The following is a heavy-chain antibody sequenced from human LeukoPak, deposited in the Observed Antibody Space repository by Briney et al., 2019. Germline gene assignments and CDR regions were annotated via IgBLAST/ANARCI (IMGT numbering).Heavy chain of an antibody. CDR3: AKDGDYFHFYMDV. CDR2: IRYDGSDK. D-gene: IGHD3-16*01. J-gene: IGHJ6*03. V-gene: IGHV3-30*02. Sequence: PGGSLRLSCAASGFTFSSYAMYWVRQAPGKGLEWVAFIRYDGSDKYYADSVKGRFTISRDNSNNTLYLQMNSLRADDTAVYHCAKDGDYFHFYMDVWGKGTTVTVSS. CDR1: GFTFSSYA.